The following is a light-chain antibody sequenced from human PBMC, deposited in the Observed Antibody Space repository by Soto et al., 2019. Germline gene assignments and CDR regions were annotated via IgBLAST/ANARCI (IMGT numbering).Light chain of an antibody. CDR3: QQYENLPT. CDR2: DAS. Sequence: DIRMTQSPSSLSASVGYILTITAQASQNINNYLNWYQQKPGRAPKLLIYDASNLEAGVPSRFRGSGSGTDFTFTISRLQPEDIATYYCQQYENLPTFGQGTRLEIK. CDR1: QNINNY. V-gene: IGKV1-33*01. J-gene: IGKJ5*01.